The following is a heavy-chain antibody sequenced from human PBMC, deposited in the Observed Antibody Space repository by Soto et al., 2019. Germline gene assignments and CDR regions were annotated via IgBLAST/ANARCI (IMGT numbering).Heavy chain of an antibody. CDR3: ARDRSLAS. V-gene: IGHV3-7*01. CDR1: GFTFNNYW. J-gene: IGHJ5*02. Sequence: GGSLRLSCAASGFTFNNYWMSWVRQTPGKGLEWVANIKQDGSEKYYVESVKGRFTISRDNAKNSLSLQMNSLRAEDTAVYYCARDRSLASWGQGALVTVSS. CDR2: IKQDGSEK.